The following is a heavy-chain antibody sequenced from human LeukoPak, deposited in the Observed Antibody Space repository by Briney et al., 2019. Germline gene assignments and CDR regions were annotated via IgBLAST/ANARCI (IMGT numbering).Heavy chain of an antibody. Sequence: SETLSLTCTVSGGSINNNCWSWYRHSPGKGLEWIGYIYYSGSTSYNPSLKSRVTISVDTSKNQFSLKLSSVTAADTAVYYCARGYSGSYGRFDYWGQGTLVTVSS. CDR1: GGSINNNC. V-gene: IGHV4-59*01. J-gene: IGHJ4*02. CDR2: IYYSGST. D-gene: IGHD1-26*01. CDR3: ARGYSGSYGRFDY.